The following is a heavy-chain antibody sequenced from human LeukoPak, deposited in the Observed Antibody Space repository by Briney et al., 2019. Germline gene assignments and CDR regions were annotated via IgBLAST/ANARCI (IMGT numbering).Heavy chain of an antibody. CDR1: GFTFSNYW. V-gene: IGHV3-7*01. Sequence: PGGSLRLSCAASGFTFSNYWMNWVRQAPGKGLEWVGNIKQDGSETRYVDSVKGRFTISRDNAKNSLFLQMNSLRADDTAVYFCARGFSGSFEYWGQGTLVTVSS. J-gene: IGHJ4*02. CDR2: IKQDGSET. D-gene: IGHD1-26*01. CDR3: ARGFSGSFEY.